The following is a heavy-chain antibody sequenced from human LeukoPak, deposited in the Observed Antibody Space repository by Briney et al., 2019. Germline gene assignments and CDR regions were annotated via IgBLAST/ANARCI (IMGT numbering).Heavy chain of an antibody. Sequence: GGSLRLSCAASGFTLSTNYISWVRQAPGTGLEGVSVFYPAGTTYYADSVKGRFTISRDNAKNSLYLQMNSLRDEDTAVYYCARVKGVGAAPFDYWGQGTLVTVSS. J-gene: IGHJ4*02. V-gene: IGHV3-53*01. CDR1: GFTLSTNY. D-gene: IGHD1-26*01. CDR3: ARVKGVGAAPFDY. CDR2: FYPAGTT.